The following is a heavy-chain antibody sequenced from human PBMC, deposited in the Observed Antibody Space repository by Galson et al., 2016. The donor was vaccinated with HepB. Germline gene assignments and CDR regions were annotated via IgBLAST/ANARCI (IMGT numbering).Heavy chain of an antibody. CDR3: ARGLTSLKFDP. CDR1: GGSMSNSY. V-gene: IGHV4-59*01. CDR2: IYSSGST. D-gene: IGHD2/OR15-2a*01. J-gene: IGHJ5*02. Sequence: SETLSLTCTVSGGSMSNSYWSWIRQPPGKGLEWIGYIYSSGSTNYNPSLKSQVTVSLDTSKNQFSLKLTSVSAANTAVHYCARGLTSLKFDPWGQGTLVTVSS.